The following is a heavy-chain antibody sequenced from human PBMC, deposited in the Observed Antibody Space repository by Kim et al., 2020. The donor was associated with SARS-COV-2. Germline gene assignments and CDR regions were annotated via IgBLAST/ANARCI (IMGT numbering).Heavy chain of an antibody. CDR3: ASSPPYYYGSGSYNWFDP. Sequence: SVKVSCKASGGTFSSYAISWVRQAPGQGLEWMGGIIPIFGTANYAQKFQGRVTITADESTSTAYMELSSLRSEVTAVYYCASSPPYYYGSGSYNWFDPWGQGTLVTVSS. CDR2: IIPIFGTA. V-gene: IGHV1-69*13. J-gene: IGHJ5*02. CDR1: GGTFSSYA. D-gene: IGHD3-10*01.